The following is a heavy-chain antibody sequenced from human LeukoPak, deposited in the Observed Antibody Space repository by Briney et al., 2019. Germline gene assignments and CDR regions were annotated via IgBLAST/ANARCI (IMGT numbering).Heavy chain of an antibody. D-gene: IGHD3-16*01. V-gene: IGHV4-30-4*01. J-gene: IGHJ3*02. CDR3: ARDGVSGAFDI. CDR1: GGSISSGDYY. CDR2: IYYSGST. Sequence: SETLSLTCTVSGGSISSGDYYWSWIRQPPGKGLEWIGYIYYSGSTYYNPSLKSRVTISADTSKNQFSLKLSSVTAADTAVYYCARDGVSGAFDIWGQGTMVTVSS.